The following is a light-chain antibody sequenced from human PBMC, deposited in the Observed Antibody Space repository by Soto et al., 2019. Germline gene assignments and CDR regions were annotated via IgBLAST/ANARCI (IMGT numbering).Light chain of an antibody. CDR3: QQLKT. Sequence: DVQMINSPSSLSASVGDRVTPAVRASQGISSYLAWYQQKPGKATKLLIYAASTLQSGVPSRFSGSGSGTEFTLIISRLQTEDFATYYCQQLKTFGQGTKVDI. CDR2: AAS. V-gene: IGKV1-9*01. CDR1: QGISSY. J-gene: IGKJ1*01.